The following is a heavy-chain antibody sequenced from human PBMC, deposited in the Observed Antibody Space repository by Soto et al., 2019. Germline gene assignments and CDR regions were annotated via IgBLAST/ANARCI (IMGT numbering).Heavy chain of an antibody. CDR3: ARVVGSYYYYGMDV. CDR2: IIPIFGTA. Sequence: QVQLVQSGAEVKKPGSSVKVSCKASGGTFSSYAISWVRQAPGQGLEWMGGIIPIFGTANYAQKFQGRVTITADESTSTAYMELSRLRSEDTAVYYCARVVGSYYYYGMDVWGQGTTVTVSS. CDR1: GGTFSSYA. V-gene: IGHV1-69*01. D-gene: IGHD1-26*01. J-gene: IGHJ6*02.